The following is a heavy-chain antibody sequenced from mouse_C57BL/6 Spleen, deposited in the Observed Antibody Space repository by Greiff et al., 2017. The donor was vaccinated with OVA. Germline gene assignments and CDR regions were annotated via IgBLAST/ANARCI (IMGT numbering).Heavy chain of an antibody. Sequence: EVMLVESGGGLVQPGESLKLSCESNEYEFPSHDMSWVRKTPEKRLELVAAINSDGGSTYYPDTMERRFIISRDNTKKTLYLQMSSLRSEDTALYYCARQGFGTTAGAMDYWGQGTSVTVSS. CDR3: ARQGFGTTAGAMDY. V-gene: IGHV5-2*01. CDR2: INSDGGST. D-gene: IGHD1-2*01. CDR1: EYEFPSHD. J-gene: IGHJ4*01.